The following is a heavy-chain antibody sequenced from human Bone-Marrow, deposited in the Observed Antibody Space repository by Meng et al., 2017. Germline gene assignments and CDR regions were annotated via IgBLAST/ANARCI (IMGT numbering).Heavy chain of an antibody. V-gene: IGHV1-8*01. J-gene: IGHJ5*02. Sequence: QVPVVESGAEVKKTGYSVKVSCKASGGTFTSYDINWVRQATGQGLEWMGWMDPNSGNTGYAQKFQGRVTLTRNTSISTAYMELSSLRSEGTAVYYCARGSNWFDPWGQGTLVTVSS. CDR2: MDPNSGNT. CDR3: ARGSNWFDP. CDR1: GGTFTSYD.